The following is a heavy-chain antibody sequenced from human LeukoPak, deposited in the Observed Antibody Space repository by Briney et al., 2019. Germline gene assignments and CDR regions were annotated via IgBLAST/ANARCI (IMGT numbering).Heavy chain of an antibody. CDR3: ARVAGTYFGVRGYYFDY. J-gene: IGHJ4*02. V-gene: IGHV3-48*03. D-gene: IGHD3-3*01. Sequence: GGSLRLSCAASGFTFSSYEMNWVRQAPGKGLEWVSYISSSGRSGSTIYYADFVKGRFTISRDDAKNSLYLQMDSLRGDDSAVYYCARVAGTYFGVRGYYFDYWGQGTLVTVSS. CDR1: GFTFSSYE. CDR2: ISSSGRSGSTI.